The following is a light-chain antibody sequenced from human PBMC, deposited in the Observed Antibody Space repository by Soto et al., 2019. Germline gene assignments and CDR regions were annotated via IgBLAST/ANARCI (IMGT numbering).Light chain of an antibody. J-gene: IGKJ1*01. Sequence: DIVMTQSPDSLAVSLGERATINCKSSQSVLYSSNNKNYLAWYHQKPGQPPKLLIYWGSTRESWVPDRVSGSGSGTDFTLTIRSLQAEDVAVYYCQQYYSTPWTFGQGTNVEIK. CDR3: QQYYSTPWT. CDR1: QSVLYSSNNKNY. CDR2: WGS. V-gene: IGKV4-1*01.